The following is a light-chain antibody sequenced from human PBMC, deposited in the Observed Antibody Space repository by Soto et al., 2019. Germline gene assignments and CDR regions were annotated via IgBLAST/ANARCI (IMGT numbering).Light chain of an antibody. Sequence: QSALPQPRSVSGSPGQSVTISCTGTSSDVGGYNYVSWYQQHPGKAPKLMIYDVSKRPSGVPDRFSGSKSGNTASLTISGLQAEDEADYYCCSYAGSYSWVFDGGTKLTVL. J-gene: IGLJ3*02. CDR3: CSYAGSYSWV. V-gene: IGLV2-11*01. CDR1: SSDVGGYNY. CDR2: DVS.